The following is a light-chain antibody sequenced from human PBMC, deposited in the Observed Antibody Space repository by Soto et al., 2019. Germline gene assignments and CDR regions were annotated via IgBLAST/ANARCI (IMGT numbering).Light chain of an antibody. Sequence: SVLTQPPSGSGAPGQRVTISCTGSSSNIGAGYDVHWYQQLPGTPPKLLIYGNSNRPSGVPDRFSGSKSGTSASLAITGLQAEDEADYYCQSFDSSRTCVFGTGTKVTVL. CDR2: GNS. CDR3: QSFDSSRTCV. V-gene: IGLV1-40*01. J-gene: IGLJ1*01. CDR1: SSNIGAGYD.